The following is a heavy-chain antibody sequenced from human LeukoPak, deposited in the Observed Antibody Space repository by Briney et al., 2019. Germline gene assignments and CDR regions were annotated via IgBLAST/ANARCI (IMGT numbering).Heavy chain of an antibody. Sequence: GGSLRLSCAASGFTFSSYAMSWVRQAPGKGLEWVSAISGSGGSTYYADSVKGRFTISRDNSKNTLYLQMNSLRAEDTALYYCARDLGYGYFGWFDPWGQGTLVTVSS. CDR3: ARDLGYGYFGWFDP. J-gene: IGHJ5*02. CDR2: ISGSGGST. CDR1: GFTFSSYA. V-gene: IGHV3-23*01. D-gene: IGHD5-12*01.